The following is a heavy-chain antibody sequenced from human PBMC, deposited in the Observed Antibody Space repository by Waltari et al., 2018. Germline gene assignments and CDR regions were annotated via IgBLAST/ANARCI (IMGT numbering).Heavy chain of an antibody. J-gene: IGHJ4*02. CDR1: GGSIRSSSYY. Sequence: QLQLQESGPGLVKPSETLSLTCTVSGGSIRSSSYYWGWIRQPPGKGLEWIGSIYYSGSTYYNPSLKSRVTISVDTSKNQFSLKLSSVTAADTAVYYCARQLKDDYVWGSYLRPYYFDYWGQGTLVTVSS. CDR2: IYYSGST. CDR3: ARQLKDDYVWGSYLRPYYFDY. V-gene: IGHV4-39*01. D-gene: IGHD3-16*01.